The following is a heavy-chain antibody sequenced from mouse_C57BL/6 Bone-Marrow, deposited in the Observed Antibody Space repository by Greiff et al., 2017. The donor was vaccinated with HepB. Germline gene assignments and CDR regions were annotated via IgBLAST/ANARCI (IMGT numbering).Heavy chain of an antibody. J-gene: IGHJ4*01. CDR1: GFTFSDYY. Sequence: EVMLVESEGGLVQPGSSMKLSCTASGFTFSDYYMAWVRQVPEKGLEWVANINYDGSSTYYLDSLKSRFIISRDNAKNILYLQMSSLKSEDTATYYCARGRGFITTVDYYAMDYWGQGTSVTVSS. D-gene: IGHD1-1*01. CDR3: ARGRGFITTVDYYAMDY. V-gene: IGHV5-16*01. CDR2: INYDGSST.